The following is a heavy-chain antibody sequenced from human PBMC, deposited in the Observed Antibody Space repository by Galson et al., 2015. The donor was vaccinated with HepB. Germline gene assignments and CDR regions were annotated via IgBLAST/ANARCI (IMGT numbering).Heavy chain of an antibody. CDR2: ITSSSSLI. Sequence: SLRLSCAASEFAFGSFSMNWVRQAPGKGLEWVPSITSSSSLIYYADSVKGRFTISRDNAKNSLFLQMNSLRVEDTAVYYCATTFGLVSHTYTMDVWGHGTTVIVSS. D-gene: IGHD3/OR15-3a*01. V-gene: IGHV3-21*01. CDR3: ATTFGLVSHTYTMDV. J-gene: IGHJ6*02. CDR1: EFAFGSFS.